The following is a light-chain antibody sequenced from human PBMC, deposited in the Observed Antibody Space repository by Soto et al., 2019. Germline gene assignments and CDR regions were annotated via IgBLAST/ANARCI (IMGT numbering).Light chain of an antibody. CDR2: GAS. Sequence: EIVLTQSPGTLSASPGERVTLSCRASQSVSSNYLAWYQQRPGQAPRLLIFGASYRATGSPDRFSGSGSGTDFTLTISRLEPEDFAVYDCQQYSNSPPEFTFGPGTKVDTK. CDR1: QSVSSNY. V-gene: IGKV3-20*01. CDR3: QQYSNSPPEFT. J-gene: IGKJ3*01.